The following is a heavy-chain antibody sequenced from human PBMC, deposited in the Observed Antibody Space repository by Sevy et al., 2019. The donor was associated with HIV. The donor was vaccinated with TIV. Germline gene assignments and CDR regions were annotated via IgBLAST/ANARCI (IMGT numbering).Heavy chain of an antibody. D-gene: IGHD1-7*01. CDR2: IKQDAGQK. CDR3: ARDDGNYYFHY. J-gene: IGHJ4*02. V-gene: IGHV3-7*01. CDR1: GFTFSKYW. Sequence: GGSLRLSCAASGFTFSKYWMGWVRQAPGKGLEWVANIKQDAGQKYYVDSVKGRFTISRDNAKNSLYLQMNSLRAEDTDVYFWARDDGNYYFHYWGQGTLVTVSS.